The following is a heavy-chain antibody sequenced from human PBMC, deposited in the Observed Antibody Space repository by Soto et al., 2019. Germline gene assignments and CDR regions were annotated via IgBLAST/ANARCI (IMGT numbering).Heavy chain of an antibody. CDR3: ARDFFIWDSGSSIQP. Sequence: PGESLKISCAASGFTFSSYAMHCVRQAPGKGLEWVAVISYDGSNKYYADSVKGRFTISRDNSKNTLYLQMNSLRAEDTAVYYCARDFFIWDSGSSIQPWGQGTLVTVSS. J-gene: IGHJ5*02. D-gene: IGHD3-10*01. CDR2: ISYDGSNK. CDR1: GFTFSSYA. V-gene: IGHV3-30-3*01.